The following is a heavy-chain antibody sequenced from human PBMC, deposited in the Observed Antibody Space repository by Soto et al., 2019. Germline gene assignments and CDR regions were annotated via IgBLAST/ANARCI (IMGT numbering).Heavy chain of an antibody. CDR1: GFTFSDYY. Sequence: PGGSLRLSCAASGFTFSDYYMSWIRQAPGKGLEWVSYISSSGSTIYYADSVKGRFTISRDNAKNSLYLQMNSLRAEDTAVYYCARDSPLSITGTSYYYMDVWGKGTTVTVSS. V-gene: IGHV3-11*01. CDR3: ARDSPLSITGTSYYYMDV. J-gene: IGHJ6*03. CDR2: ISSSGSTI. D-gene: IGHD1-7*01.